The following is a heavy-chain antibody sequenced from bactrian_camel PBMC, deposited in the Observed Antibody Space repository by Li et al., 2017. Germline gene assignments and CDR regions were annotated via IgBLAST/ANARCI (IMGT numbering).Heavy chain of an antibody. CDR2: IESDGTT. D-gene: IGHD1*01. V-gene: IGHV3S53*01. CDR1: RYLYGS. CDR3: TARYEFCLGACSGVGGLGF. Sequence: QLVESGGGSVQAGGSLNLSCEASRYLYGSMGWFRQAPGNIREGIAAIESDGTTTYADSVKGRFTISKDDTKVTLYLQMNSLTPGDTAMYYCTARYEFCLGACSGVGGLGFWGQGTQVTVS. J-gene: IGHJ6*01.